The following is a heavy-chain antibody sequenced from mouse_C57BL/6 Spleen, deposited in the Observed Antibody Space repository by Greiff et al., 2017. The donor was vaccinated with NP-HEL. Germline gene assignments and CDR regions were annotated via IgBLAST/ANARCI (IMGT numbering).Heavy chain of an antibody. J-gene: IGHJ3*01. Sequence: VKLQESGPELVKPGASVKISCKASGYAFSSSWMNWVKQRPGKGLEWIGRIYPGDGDTNYNGKFKGKATLTADKSSSTAYMQLSSLTSEDSAVYFCARGPGWFAYWGQGTLVTVSA. CDR2: IYPGDGDT. CDR3: ARGPGWFAY. V-gene: IGHV1-82*01. CDR1: GYAFSSSW.